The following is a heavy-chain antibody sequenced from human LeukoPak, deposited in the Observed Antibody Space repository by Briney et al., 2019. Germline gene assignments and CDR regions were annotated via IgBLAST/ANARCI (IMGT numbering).Heavy chain of an antibody. CDR1: GFTFSSYA. Sequence: GGSLRLSCAASGFTFSSYAMSWVRQAPGKGLEWISYISSSSSAIYYADSVKGRSTISRDNSKNTLYLQMNSLRAEDTAVYYCARLGIVGNWFDPWGQGTLVTVSS. D-gene: IGHD3-22*01. V-gene: IGHV3-48*01. CDR2: ISSSSSAI. CDR3: ARLGIVGNWFDP. J-gene: IGHJ5*02.